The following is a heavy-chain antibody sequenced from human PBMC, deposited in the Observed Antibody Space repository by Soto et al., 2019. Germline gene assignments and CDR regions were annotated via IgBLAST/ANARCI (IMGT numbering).Heavy chain of an antibody. Sequence: QVQLVQSGAEVKKPGASVKVSCKASGYTFTSYAMHWVRQAPGQRLEWMGWINAGNGNTKYSQKFQGRVTITRATSASTAYMELSSLRSEDTAVYYCAGALVAATSGPCAFDIWGQGTMVTVSS. CDR3: AGALVAATSGPCAFDI. CDR1: GYTFTSYA. J-gene: IGHJ3*02. D-gene: IGHD2-15*01. V-gene: IGHV1-3*01. CDR2: INAGNGNT.